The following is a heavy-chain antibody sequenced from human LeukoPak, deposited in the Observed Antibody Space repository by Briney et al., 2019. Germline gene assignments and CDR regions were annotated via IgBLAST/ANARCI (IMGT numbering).Heavy chain of an antibody. CDR1: GGSISSYY. V-gene: IGHV4-59*08. CDR3: AKTAYASWYPDY. Sequence: SETLSLTCTVSGGSISSYYWSWIRQPPGKGLEWIGYIYNSGSTNYNPSLKGRVTISVDTSKNQFSLKLSSVTAADTAVYYCAKTAYASWYPDYWGQGTLVTVSS. CDR2: IYNSGST. D-gene: IGHD6-13*01. J-gene: IGHJ4*02.